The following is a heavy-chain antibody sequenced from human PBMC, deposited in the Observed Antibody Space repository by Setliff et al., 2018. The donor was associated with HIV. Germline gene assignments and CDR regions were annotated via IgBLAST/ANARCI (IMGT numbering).Heavy chain of an antibody. CDR2: ISSSSSYT. J-gene: IGHJ3*02. V-gene: IGHV3-11*05. CDR1: GFTFSDYY. CDR3: ARVRRHSGRPGTFDI. D-gene: IGHD5-12*01. Sequence: PGGSLRLSCAASGFTFSDYYMSWIRQAPGKGLEWVSCISSSSSYTNYADSVKGRFTISRDNAKNSLYLQMNSLRAEDTAVYYCARVRRHSGRPGTFDIWGQGTMGTVS.